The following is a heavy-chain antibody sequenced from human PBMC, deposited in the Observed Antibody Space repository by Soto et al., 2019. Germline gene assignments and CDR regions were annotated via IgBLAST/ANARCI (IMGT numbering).Heavy chain of an antibody. V-gene: IGHV3-7*04. CDR3: VRSRWLYAIDY. CDR1: GFTFSSYW. CDR2: IKQDGSEK. Sequence: GGSLRLSCAASGFTFSSYWMSWVRQAPGKGLEWVANIKQDGSEKYYVDSVKGRFTISRDNAKNPLSLQMNSLRAEDTAVYYCVRSRWLYAIDYWGHGILVTVSS. D-gene: IGHD4-17*01. J-gene: IGHJ4*01.